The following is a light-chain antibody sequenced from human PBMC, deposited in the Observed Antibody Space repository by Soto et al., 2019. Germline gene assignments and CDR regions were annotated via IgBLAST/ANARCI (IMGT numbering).Light chain of an antibody. CDR2: SAS. CDR1: QPISNY. V-gene: IGKV1-39*01. J-gene: IGKJ1*01. CDR3: QQSDSIPWT. Sequence: DIQMTQSPSSLSASVGDTVTITCRASQPISNYLAWYQQKGGKAPKLLIYSASSLQSGVPSRFSGSGSGTDFTLTISSLQPEDFATYYCQQSDSIPWTFGQGTKVDIK.